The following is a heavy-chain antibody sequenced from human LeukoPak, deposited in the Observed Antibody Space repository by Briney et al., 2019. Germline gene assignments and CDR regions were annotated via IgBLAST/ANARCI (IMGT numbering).Heavy chain of an antibody. V-gene: IGHV3-23*01. Sequence: GGSLRLSCAASGFTFSSYAMSWVRQAPGKGLEWVSAISGSGGSTYYADSVKGRFTISRDSSKNTLYLQMNSLRAEDTAVYYCAKGTIAARPSGPDYWGQGTLVTVSS. D-gene: IGHD6-6*01. CDR2: ISGSGGST. CDR1: GFTFSSYA. J-gene: IGHJ4*02. CDR3: AKGTIAARPSGPDY.